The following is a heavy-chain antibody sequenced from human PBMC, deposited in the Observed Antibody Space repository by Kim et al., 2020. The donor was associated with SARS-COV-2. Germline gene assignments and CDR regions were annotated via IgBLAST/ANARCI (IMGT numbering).Heavy chain of an antibody. CDR2: ISAYNGNT. J-gene: IGHJ4*02. V-gene: IGHV1-18*01. CDR3: ARYCSSTSCYRSPNDY. CDR1: GYTFTSYG. Sequence: ASVKVSCKASGYTFTSYGISWVRQAPGQGLEWMGWISAYNGNTNYAQKLQGRVTMTTDTSMSTAYMELRSLRSDDTAVYYCARYCSSTSCYRSPNDYWGQGTLVTVSS. D-gene: IGHD2-2*01.